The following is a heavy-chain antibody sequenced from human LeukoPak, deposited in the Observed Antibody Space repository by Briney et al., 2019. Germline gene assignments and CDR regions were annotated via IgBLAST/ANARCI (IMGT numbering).Heavy chain of an antibody. CDR3: AKDLQYQLLFPFDY. V-gene: IGHV3-30*02. CDR1: GFTFSSYG. D-gene: IGHD2-2*01. Sequence: GGSLRLSCAASGFTFSSYGMHWVRQAPGKGLEWVAFIRYDGNNKYYADSVKGRFTISRDNSKNTLYLQMNSLRAEDTAVYYCAKDLQYQLLFPFDYWGQGTLVTVSS. J-gene: IGHJ4*02. CDR2: IRYDGNNK.